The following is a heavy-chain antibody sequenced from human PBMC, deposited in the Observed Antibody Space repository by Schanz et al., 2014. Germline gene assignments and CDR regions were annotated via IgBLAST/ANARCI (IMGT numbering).Heavy chain of an antibody. J-gene: IGHJ3*01. V-gene: IGHV3-53*01. CDR1: GFTVSTNY. Sequence: EVQLVESGGGLIQPGGSLRLSCAVSGFTVSTNYMSWVRQAPGKGLEWVSSLYIGGGSTRYADSVKGRFIISRDSSKNTLFLQMNSLRPEDTALYFCARDEGRDGYNLAFDVWGQGTLVTVSS. CDR3: ARDEGRDGYNLAFDV. CDR2: LYIGGGST. D-gene: IGHD5-12*01.